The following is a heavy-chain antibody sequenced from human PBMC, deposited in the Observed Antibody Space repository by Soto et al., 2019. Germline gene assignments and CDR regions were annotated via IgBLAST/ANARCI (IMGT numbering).Heavy chain of an antibody. J-gene: IGHJ4*02. CDR1: GGSISSSVYS. CDR2: IYHSGNT. Sequence: SETLSLTCAVSGGSISSSVYSWSWIRQPLGKGLEWVGYIYHSGNTYYNPSLKSRVNISADRSKNQFSLKLSSVTAADTAVYFCARVHGDHGRYFDYWGQGTLVTVPS. V-gene: IGHV4-30-2*01. CDR3: ARVHGDHGRYFDY. D-gene: IGHD4-17*01.